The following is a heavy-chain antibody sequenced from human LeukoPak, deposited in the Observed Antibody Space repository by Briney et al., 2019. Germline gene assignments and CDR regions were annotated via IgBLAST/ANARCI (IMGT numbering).Heavy chain of an antibody. D-gene: IGHD3-3*01. V-gene: IGHV3-66*02. CDR2: IYSGGST. CDR1: GFTVSSNY. Sequence: GGSLRLSCAASGFTVSSNYMSWVRRAPGKGLEWASVIYSGGSTYYADSVKGRFTISRDNSKNTLYLQMNSLRAEDTAVYYCARGPFHDFWSGLGYWGQGTLVTVSS. CDR3: ARGPFHDFWSGLGY. J-gene: IGHJ4*02.